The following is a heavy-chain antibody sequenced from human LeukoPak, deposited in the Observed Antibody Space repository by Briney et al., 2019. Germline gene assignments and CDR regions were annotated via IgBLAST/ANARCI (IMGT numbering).Heavy chain of an antibody. D-gene: IGHD3-3*01. V-gene: IGHV3-30-3*01. CDR3: AKATIFNWFDP. J-gene: IGHJ5*02. CDR1: GFTFSSYS. CDR2: ISYDGGSK. Sequence: GGSLRLSCAASGFTFSSYSMHWVRQTPGKGLEWVAVISYDGGSKYYADSVKGRFTISRDNAKNSLYLQMNSLRAEDTALYYCAKATIFNWFDPWGQGTLVTVSS.